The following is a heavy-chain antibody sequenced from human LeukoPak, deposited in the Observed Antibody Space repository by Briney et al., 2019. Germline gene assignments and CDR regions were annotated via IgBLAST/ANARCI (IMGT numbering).Heavy chain of an antibody. Sequence: SVKVSCKASGGTFSSYAISWVRQAPGQGLEWMGGIIPIFGTANYAQKFQGRVTITTDESTSTAYMELSSLRSEDTGVYYCARLSLIRYQGQLLAGRGFDPWGQGTLVTVSS. CDR1: GGTFSSYA. CDR2: IIPIFGTA. D-gene: IGHD2-2*01. V-gene: IGHV1-69*05. CDR3: ARLSLIRYQGQLLAGRGFDP. J-gene: IGHJ5*02.